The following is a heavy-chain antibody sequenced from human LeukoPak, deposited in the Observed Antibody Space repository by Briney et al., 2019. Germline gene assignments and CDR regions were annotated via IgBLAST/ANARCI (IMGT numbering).Heavy chain of an antibody. CDR2: ISISSSTI. J-gene: IGHJ4*02. CDR1: GFTSSSYS. Sequence: GGSLRLSCAAFGFTSSSYSMNWVRQAPGKGLEWVSHISISSSTIYYADSVKGRFTISRDNAKSSLYLQMNSLRAEDTAVYYCARDRYTYGYWGQGTLVTVSS. V-gene: IGHV3-48*01. D-gene: IGHD5-18*01. CDR3: ARDRYTYGY.